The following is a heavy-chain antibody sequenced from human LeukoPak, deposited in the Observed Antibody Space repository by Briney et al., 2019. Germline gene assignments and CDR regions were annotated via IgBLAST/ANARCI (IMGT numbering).Heavy chain of an antibody. CDR1: GFTFSGYS. V-gene: IGHV3-48*04. D-gene: IGHD4-17*01. Sequence: GGSLRLSCAASGFTFSGYSMNWVRHAPGKGLEWVSYISSSGSTIYYADSVKGRFTISRDNAKNSLYLQMNSLRAEDTAVYYCARDGDAVDYWGQGTLVTVSS. CDR2: ISSSGSTI. CDR3: ARDGDAVDY. J-gene: IGHJ4*02.